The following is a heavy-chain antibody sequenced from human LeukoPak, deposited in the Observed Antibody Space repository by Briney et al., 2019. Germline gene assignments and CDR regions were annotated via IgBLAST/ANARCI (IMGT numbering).Heavy chain of an antibody. Sequence: SETLSLTCAVYGGSFSGYYWSWIRQPPGKGLEWIGEINHGGSTNSNPSLKSRVTISVDTSKNQFSLKLSSVTAADTAVYYCARRVLGYCSSTSCYDPYYFDYWGQGTLVTVSS. CDR3: ARRVLGYCSSTSCYDPYYFDY. V-gene: IGHV4-34*01. J-gene: IGHJ4*02. CDR2: INHGGST. D-gene: IGHD2-2*01. CDR1: GGSFSGYY.